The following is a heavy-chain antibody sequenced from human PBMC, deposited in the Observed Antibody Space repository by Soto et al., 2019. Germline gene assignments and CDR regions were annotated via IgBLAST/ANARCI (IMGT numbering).Heavy chain of an antibody. Sequence: QVQLVESGGGVVQPGRSLRLSCAASGFTFRTYGMHWVRQAPGKGLEWLAVISNTGINKYYADSVKGRFTISRDNSRDTLFLQMNSLRGVDTAIYYCANVIRADSTSSNFYYYSGLDVWGQGTTVTV. CDR2: ISNTGINK. CDR3: ANVIRADSTSSNFYYYSGLDV. CDR1: GFTFRTYG. J-gene: IGHJ6*02. D-gene: IGHD6-6*01. V-gene: IGHV3-30*18.